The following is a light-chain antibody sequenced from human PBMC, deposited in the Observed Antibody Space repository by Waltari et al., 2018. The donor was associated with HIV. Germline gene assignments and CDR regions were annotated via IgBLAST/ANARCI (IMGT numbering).Light chain of an antibody. Sequence: DIVLTQSPDSLAVSLGGKATITCKSSQSLLRSSNNLNYLAWYQKKPRQPPRLLIPWASSRESGVPDRFSGSGSGTDFTLTISNLQAEDVAIYYCQQYSSVPVTFGGGTEVEIK. CDR1: QSLLRSSNNLNY. V-gene: IGKV4-1*01. CDR3: QQYSSVPVT. CDR2: WAS. J-gene: IGKJ4*01.